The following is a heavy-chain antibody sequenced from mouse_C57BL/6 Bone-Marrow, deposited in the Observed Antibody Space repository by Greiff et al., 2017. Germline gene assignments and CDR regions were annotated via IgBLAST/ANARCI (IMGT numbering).Heavy chain of an antibody. D-gene: IGHD2-3*01. J-gene: IGHJ2*01. CDR2: ISSGGDYI. CDR1: GFTFSSYA. V-gene: IGHV5-9-1*02. Sequence: EVQLQESGEGLVKPGGSLKLSCAASGFTFSSYAMSWVRQTPEKRLEWVAYISSGGDYIYYADTVKGRFTISRDNTRNTLYLQMSSLKSEDTAMYYCTRDDGYWDYWGQGTTLTVSS. CDR3: TRDDGYWDY.